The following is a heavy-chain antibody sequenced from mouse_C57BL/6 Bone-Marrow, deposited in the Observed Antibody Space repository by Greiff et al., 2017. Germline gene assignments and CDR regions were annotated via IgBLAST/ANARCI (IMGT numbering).Heavy chain of an antibody. CDR1: GYAFSSSW. V-gene: IGHV1-82*01. CDR2: IYPGDGDT. Sequence: QVQLKQSGPELVKPGASVKISCKASGYAFSSSWMNWVKQRPGKGLEWIGRIYPGDGDTNYNGKFKGKATLTADKSSSTAYMQLSSLTSEDSAVYFCPCTGFAYWGQGTLVTVSA. CDR3: PCTGFAY. J-gene: IGHJ3*01.